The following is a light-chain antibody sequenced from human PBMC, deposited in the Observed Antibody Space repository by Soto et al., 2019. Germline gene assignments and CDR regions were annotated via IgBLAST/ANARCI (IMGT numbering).Light chain of an antibody. CDR3: CSYASITTWV. CDR2: EGS. Sequence: QSVLTQPASVSGSPGQSITISCTGTSNDVGSYNLVSWYQQHPGKAPKVMIYEGSKRPSGVSNRFSGSKSGNTASLIISGLQAEDEADYYCCSYASITTWVFGGGTKVTVL. V-gene: IGLV2-23*01. CDR1: SNDVGSYNL. J-gene: IGLJ3*02.